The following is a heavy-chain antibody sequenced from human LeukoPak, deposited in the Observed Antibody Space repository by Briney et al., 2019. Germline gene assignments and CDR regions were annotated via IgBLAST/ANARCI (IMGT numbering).Heavy chain of an antibody. CDR3: ARDGDYGTGSYYRGCIDS. CDR2: ISGYDGNT. J-gene: IGHJ4*02. Sequence: WASVKVSCKASGYTFTSYVISWVRQAPGQGLEWMGWISGYDGNTKYAQKFQGRVTMTTDTFTSTAYMELRNLTSDDTAVYYCARDGDYGTGSYYRGCIDSWGQGTPVTVSP. CDR1: GYTFTSYV. V-gene: IGHV1-18*01. D-gene: IGHD3-10*01.